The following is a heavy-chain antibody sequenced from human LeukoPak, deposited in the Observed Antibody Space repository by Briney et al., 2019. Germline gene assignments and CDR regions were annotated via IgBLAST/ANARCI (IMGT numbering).Heavy chain of an antibody. CDR1: GFTFSSYD. V-gene: IGHV3-7*01. D-gene: IGHD4-23*01. CDR2: IKQDGNEK. J-gene: IGHJ4*02. Sequence: GGSLRLFCAASGFTFSSYDMSWVRQAPGKGLEGVANIKQDGNEKYYVDSVKGRFTISRDNAKYSLCLQMNSLRVDDTAVYYCARYAYGGNFDYWGQGTLVTVSS. CDR3: ARYAYGGNFDY.